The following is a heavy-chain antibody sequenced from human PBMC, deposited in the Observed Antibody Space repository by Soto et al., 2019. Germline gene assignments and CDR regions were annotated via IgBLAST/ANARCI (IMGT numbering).Heavy chain of an antibody. D-gene: IGHD2-2*01. V-gene: IGHV4-4*02. CDR1: GGSISSSNW. CDR2: IYHSGST. J-gene: IGHJ6*02. CDR3: ARDKPVVPAATYYYGMDV. Sequence: QVQLQESGPGLVKPSGTLSLTCAVSGGSISSSNWWSWVRQPPGKGLEWIGEIYHSGSTNYNPSLKSRVTISVDKSKNQFSLKLSSGTAADTAVYYCARDKPVVPAATYYYGMDVWGQGTTVTVSS.